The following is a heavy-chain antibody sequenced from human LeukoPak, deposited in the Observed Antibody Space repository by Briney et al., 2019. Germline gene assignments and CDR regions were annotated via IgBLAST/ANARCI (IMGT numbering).Heavy chain of an antibody. CDR3: AKDTRIAVAAPPDY. CDR2: ISGSGGST. D-gene: IGHD6-19*01. CDR1: GFTFSSYA. V-gene: IGHV3-23*01. Sequence: GGSLRLSCAASGFTFSSYAMSWVRQAPGKGLEWVSAISGSGGSTYYADSVKGRFTISRDNSKNTLYLQMNSLRAEDTAVYYCAKDTRIAVAAPPDYWGQGTLVTVSS. J-gene: IGHJ4*02.